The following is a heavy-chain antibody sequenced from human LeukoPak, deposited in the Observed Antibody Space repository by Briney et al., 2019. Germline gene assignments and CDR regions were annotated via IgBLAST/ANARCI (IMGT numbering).Heavy chain of an antibody. D-gene: IGHD6-13*01. CDR2: ISYDGSSK. CDR3: ARGKQQLDYFYYYGLDV. V-gene: IGHV3-30-3*01. CDR1: GFTFSSYA. Sequence: GRSLRLSCAASGFTFSSYAMHWVRQAPGKGLEWVAVISYDGSSKYYADSVKGRFTISRDNSKNTLSLQMNSLRVEDTAVYYCARGKQQLDYFYYYGLDVWGQGTTVTVSS. J-gene: IGHJ6*02.